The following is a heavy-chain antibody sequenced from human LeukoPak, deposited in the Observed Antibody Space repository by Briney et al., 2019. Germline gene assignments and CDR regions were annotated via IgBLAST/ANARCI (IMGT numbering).Heavy chain of an antibody. CDR2: FDPEDGET. CDR1: GYTLTELS. D-gene: IGHD2-15*01. J-gene: IGHJ6*03. CDR3: ARSVEGYCSGTSCYYYYYYMDV. Sequence: GASVKVSCKVSGYTLTELSMHWVRQAPGKGLEWMGGFDPEDGETIYAQKFQGRVTMTEDTSTDTAYMELSSLRSEDTAVYYCARSVEGYCSGTSCYYYYYYMDVWGRGTTVTVSS. V-gene: IGHV1-24*01.